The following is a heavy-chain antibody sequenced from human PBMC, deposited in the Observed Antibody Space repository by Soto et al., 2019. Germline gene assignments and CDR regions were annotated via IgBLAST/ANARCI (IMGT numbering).Heavy chain of an antibody. CDR3: AAGEASSRNLAPYYLDF. CDR1: GGSMRNYF. D-gene: IGHD6-13*01. CDR2: IHYSGTT. V-gene: IGHV4-59*01. Sequence: KPSETLSLTCTVSGGSMRNYFWTWIRQPPGKGLEWIGYIHYSGTTSFFPSYNPSLRSRVTISEDTSKNQFSLKLLSVTTADTAVYFCAAGEASSRNLAPYYLDFWGKGTLV. J-gene: IGHJ4*02.